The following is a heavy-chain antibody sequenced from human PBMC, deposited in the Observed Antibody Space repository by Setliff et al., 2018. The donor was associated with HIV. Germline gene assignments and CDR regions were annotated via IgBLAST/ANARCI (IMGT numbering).Heavy chain of an antibody. CDR3: ARSEGQWLRPEGALCDY. CDR1: GYTFTNYY. Sequence: ASVKVSCKASGYTFTNYYIHWVRQAPGQGLEWMGIINPSGGSTTYAQKFQGRVTMTRDTSTSTAYMELRSLRSDDTAVYYCARSEGQWLRPEGALCDYWGQGTLVTVPS. J-gene: IGHJ4*02. D-gene: IGHD5-12*01. CDR2: INPSGGST. V-gene: IGHV1-46*01.